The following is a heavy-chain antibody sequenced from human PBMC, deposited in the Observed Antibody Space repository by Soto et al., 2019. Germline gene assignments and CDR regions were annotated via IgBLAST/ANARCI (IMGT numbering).Heavy chain of an antibody. CDR2: ISYDGSNK. Sequence: QVQLVESGGGVVQPGRSLRLSCAASGFTFSSYAMHWVRQAPGKGLEWVAVISYDGSNKYYADSVKGRFTISRDNSKNTLYLQMNSVRAEDTAVYYCARDSSGGYEIDYWGQGTLVTVSS. CDR1: GFTFSSYA. J-gene: IGHJ4*02. CDR3: ARDSSGGYEIDY. V-gene: IGHV3-30-3*01. D-gene: IGHD6-19*01.